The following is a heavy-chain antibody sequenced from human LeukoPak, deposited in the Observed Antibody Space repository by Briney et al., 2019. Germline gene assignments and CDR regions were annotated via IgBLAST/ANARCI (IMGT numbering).Heavy chain of an antibody. CDR1: GFSVSNNY. CDR2: IYGGGNI. D-gene: IGHD5-24*01. J-gene: IGHJ4*02. CDR3: ARGAGYNYPYYFDY. Sequence: PGGSLRLSCAASGFSVSNNYMSWVRQAPGKGLEWVSVIYGGGNIYYADSVKGRFTISRDNSKNTLYLQMNSLRAEDTAVYYCARGAGYNYPYYFDYWGQGTLVTVSS. V-gene: IGHV3-66*01.